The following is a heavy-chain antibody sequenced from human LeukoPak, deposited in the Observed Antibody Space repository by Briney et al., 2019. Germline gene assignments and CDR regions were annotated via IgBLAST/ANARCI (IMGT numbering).Heavy chain of an antibody. J-gene: IGHJ6*03. CDR2: ISGSGGST. Sequence: GGSLRLSCATSGFTFSSYAMSWVRQAPGKGLEWVSAISGSGGSTYYADSVKGRFTISRDNSKNTLYLQMNSLRAEDTAVYYCARLLVPAAILPRGYMDVWGKGTTVTVSS. V-gene: IGHV3-23*01. CDR3: ARLLVPAAILPRGYMDV. D-gene: IGHD2-2*02. CDR1: GFTFSSYA.